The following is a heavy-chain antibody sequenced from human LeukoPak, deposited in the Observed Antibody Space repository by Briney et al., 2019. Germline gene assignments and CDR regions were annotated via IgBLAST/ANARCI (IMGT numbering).Heavy chain of an antibody. J-gene: IGHJ6*04. CDR2: IDPSDSYT. CDR3: ARVRHFYGSGSHYGMDV. V-gene: IGHV5-10-1*01. D-gene: IGHD3-10*01. Sequence: GESLKISCKGSGYSFTSYWITWVGQMPGKGLEWMGRIDPSDSYTNYSPSFQGHVTISADKSISTAHLQWSSLTASDTAMYYCARVRHFYGSGSHYGMDVWGKGTTVTVSS. CDR1: GYSFTSYW.